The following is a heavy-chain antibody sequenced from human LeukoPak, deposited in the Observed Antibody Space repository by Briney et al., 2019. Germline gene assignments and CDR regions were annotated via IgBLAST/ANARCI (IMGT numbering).Heavy chain of an antibody. Sequence: PGGSLRLSCAASGFTFSSYAMHWVRPAPGKGLEWVAVISYDGSNKYYADSVKGRFTISRDNSKNTLYLQMNSLRAEDTAVYYCARDNWNYDYWGQGTLVTVSS. J-gene: IGHJ4*02. CDR1: GFTFSSYA. V-gene: IGHV3-30-3*01. CDR3: ARDNWNYDY. CDR2: ISYDGSNK. D-gene: IGHD1-7*01.